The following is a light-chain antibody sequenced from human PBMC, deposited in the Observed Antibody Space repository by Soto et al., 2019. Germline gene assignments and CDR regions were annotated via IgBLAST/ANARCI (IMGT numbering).Light chain of an antibody. V-gene: IGLV2-14*01. J-gene: IGLJ1*01. CDR3: NSYTSSSTLPYV. CDR1: SSDVGGYNY. CDR2: DVS. Sequence: QSVLTQPASVSGSPGQSITVSCTGTSSDVGGYNYVSWYQQHPGKAPKVMIYDVSKRPSGVSNRFSGSKSGNTASLTISGLQAADEADYYCNSYTSSSTLPYVFGTGTKLTVL.